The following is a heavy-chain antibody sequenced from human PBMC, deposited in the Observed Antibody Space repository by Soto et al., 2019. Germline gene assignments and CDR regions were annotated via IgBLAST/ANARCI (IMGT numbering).Heavy chain of an antibody. CDR2: IYFDGITT. V-gene: IGHV3-74*01. CDR3: ARGGAMGFDY. D-gene: IGHD1-26*01. J-gene: IGHJ4*02. CDR1: GFTFNTHW. Sequence: EVQLVESGGGVVQPGGSLRLSCTASGFTFNTHWMHWVRQAPGKGLVWVSRIYFDGITTNYADSVKGRLTVTRDNAKNTLYLHVKTLRDEDTAEDYLARGGAMGFDYWGQGTMVTVSS.